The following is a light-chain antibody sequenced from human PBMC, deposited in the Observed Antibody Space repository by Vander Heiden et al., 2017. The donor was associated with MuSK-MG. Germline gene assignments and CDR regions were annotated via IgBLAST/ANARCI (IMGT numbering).Light chain of an antibody. CDR2: GAS. CDR3: QQYNKWCQYT. Sequence: EIVMTQSPATLSVSPGERATLSCRASQSVSSNLAWYQQKPGQAPRLLTYGASTRATGIPARFSGSGSGTEFTLTISSLLSEDFAVYYCQQYNKWCQYTFGQGTKLEIK. CDR1: QSVSSN. V-gene: IGKV3-15*01. J-gene: IGKJ2*01.